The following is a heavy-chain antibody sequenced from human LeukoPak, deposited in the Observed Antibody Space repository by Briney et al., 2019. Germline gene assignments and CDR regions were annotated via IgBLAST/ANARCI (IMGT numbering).Heavy chain of an antibody. CDR1: GGSISTYY. CDR3: AREASDTAMATHYFDY. V-gene: IGHV4-4*07. D-gene: IGHD5-18*01. J-gene: IGHJ4*02. Sequence: SEALSLTCTVSGGSISTYYWSWIRQPAGKGLEWIVRIYISGRTNYNPSLQSRVTMSVDTSRNQFSLKLRSVTAADTAVYYCAREASDTAMATHYFDYWGQGTLVTVSS. CDR2: IYISGRT.